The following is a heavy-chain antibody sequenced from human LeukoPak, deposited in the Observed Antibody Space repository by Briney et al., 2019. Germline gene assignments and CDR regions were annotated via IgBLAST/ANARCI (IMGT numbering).Heavy chain of an antibody. CDR1: GFTFSSYT. Sequence: GGSLRLSCAASGFTFSSYTMNWVRQAPGKGLEWVSSISGGDGRTFYADSVKGRFTISRDNSQNTLYMQMSSLRAEDTAIYYCTRRGGSNGWGAFDSWGQGTLITVSS. J-gene: IGHJ4*02. CDR2: ISGGDGRT. V-gene: IGHV3-23*01. CDR3: TRRGGSNGWGAFDS. D-gene: IGHD6-19*01.